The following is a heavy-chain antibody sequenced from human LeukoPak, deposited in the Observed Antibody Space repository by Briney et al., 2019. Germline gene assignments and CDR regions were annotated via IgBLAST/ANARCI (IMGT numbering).Heavy chain of an antibody. CDR1: GFTFSSHA. D-gene: IGHD3-9*01. CDR2: ISGCGGSS. Sequence: PGGSLRLSCAASGFTFSSHAMSWVPQAPGKGLEWVSAISGCGGSSYYADTVKGRFTISRYNSKNTLYLQMNSLRAEDTAVYYCAKDPAPLRYSDWWPTDLDYWGRGTLVTVSS. CDR3: AKDPAPLRYSDWWPTDLDY. V-gene: IGHV3-23*01. J-gene: IGHJ4*02.